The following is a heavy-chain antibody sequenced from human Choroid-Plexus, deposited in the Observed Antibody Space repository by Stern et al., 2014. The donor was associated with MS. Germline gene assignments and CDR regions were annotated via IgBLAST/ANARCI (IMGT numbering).Heavy chain of an antibody. CDR2: VSYDGSNK. D-gene: IGHD2/OR15-2a*01. CDR1: GFTFGSCA. J-gene: IGHJ5*02. Sequence: VHLVAPGGGVVQPGRPLRLSCVASGFTFGSCAMHWVRQAPGKGLEWGAGVSYDGSNKYYADSVKGRFTISRDNSQNTLYMQMSSLRPEDTAVYYCAKDRHYLTYFFDHWGQGSLVTVSS. V-gene: IGHV3-30*18. CDR3: AKDRHYLTYFFDH.